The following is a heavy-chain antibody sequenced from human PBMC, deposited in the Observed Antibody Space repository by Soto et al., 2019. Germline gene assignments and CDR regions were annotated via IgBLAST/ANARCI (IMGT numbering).Heavy chain of an antibody. Sequence: SETLSLTCTVSGGSISSGDYYWSWIRQPPGKGLEWIGYIYYSGSTYYNPSLKSRVTISVDTSKNQFSLKLSSVTAADTAVYYCARVAVVVVAATPTNWFDPWGQGTLVTV. CDR3: ARVAVVVVAATPTNWFDP. V-gene: IGHV4-30-4*01. D-gene: IGHD2-15*01. J-gene: IGHJ5*02. CDR2: IYYSGST. CDR1: GGSISSGDYY.